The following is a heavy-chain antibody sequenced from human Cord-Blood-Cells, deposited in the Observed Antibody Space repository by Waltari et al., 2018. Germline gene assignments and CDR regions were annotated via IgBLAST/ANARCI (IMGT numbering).Heavy chain of an antibody. CDR1: GGSFSGYY. CDR3: ARGGFTVTRPYYFDY. CDR2: IHQIGRT. V-gene: IGHV4-34*01. D-gene: IGHD4-4*01. J-gene: IGHJ4*02. Sequence: QVQLQQWGAGLLKPSETLSLTCAVYGGSFSGYYWSWIRQPPGKGLEWIGEIHQIGRTNYNPSLKSRVTISVYTSKNQFSLKLSSVTAADTAVYYCARGGFTVTRPYYFDYWGQGTLVTVSS.